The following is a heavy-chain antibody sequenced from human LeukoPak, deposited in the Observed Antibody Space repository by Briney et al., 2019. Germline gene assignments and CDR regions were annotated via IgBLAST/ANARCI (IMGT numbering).Heavy chain of an antibody. Sequence: GGSLXLSCAASGFTVSDNYMSWVRQAPGKGLEWVSVIYSGGSIYYTDSVKGRFTISRHNSKNTLHLQMNSLRTEDTAVYYCASGSRFDYWGQGTLVTVSS. J-gene: IGHJ4*02. CDR1: GFTVSDNY. D-gene: IGHD5/OR15-5a*01. V-gene: IGHV3-53*04. CDR2: IYSGGSI. CDR3: ASGSRFDY.